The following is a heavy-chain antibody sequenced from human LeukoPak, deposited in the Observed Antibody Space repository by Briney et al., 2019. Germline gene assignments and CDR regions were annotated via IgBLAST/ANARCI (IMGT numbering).Heavy chain of an antibody. CDR2: ISSDGSIK. Sequence: GGSLRLSCAASGFTFGTFAIHWVRQAPGKGLEWVAIISSDGSIKYYADSVKGRFTISRDNSKNTLYLQMNSLRAEDTALYYCARDVGSFDYWGQGTLVTVSS. J-gene: IGHJ4*02. CDR1: GFTFGTFA. V-gene: IGHV3-30-3*01. CDR3: ARDVGSFDY. D-gene: IGHD3-10*01.